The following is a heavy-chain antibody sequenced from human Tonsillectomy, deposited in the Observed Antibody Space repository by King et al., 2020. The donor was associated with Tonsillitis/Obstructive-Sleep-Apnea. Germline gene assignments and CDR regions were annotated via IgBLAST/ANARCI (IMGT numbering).Heavy chain of an antibody. J-gene: IGHJ4*02. CDR3: ARYYYDSGSYRFDS. CDR2: IYYAGGS. D-gene: IGHD3-10*01. Sequence: QLPESGPGLVKPSETLSLPCTVSGGSINSDIYYWGWLRQPPGKGLEWLGIIYYAGGSYYNTSLKSRVTMSVDTSKNQFSLRLTSVTAADTSVYFCARYYYDSGSYRFDSWGPGALVAVSS. CDR1: GGSINSDIYY. V-gene: IGHV4-39*01.